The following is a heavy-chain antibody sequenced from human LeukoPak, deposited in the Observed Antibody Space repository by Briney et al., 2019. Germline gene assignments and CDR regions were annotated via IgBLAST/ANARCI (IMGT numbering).Heavy chain of an antibody. CDR1: GYTFTSYG. Sequence: ASVKVSCKASGYTFTSYGISWVRQAPGQGLEWMGWISAYNGNTNYAQKLQGRVTMTTDTSTSTAYMELRSLRSDDTAVYYCARSMITFGGVIVPNCFDPWGQETLVTVSS. CDR2: ISAYNGNT. D-gene: IGHD3-16*02. J-gene: IGHJ5*02. V-gene: IGHV1-18*01. CDR3: ARSMITFGGVIVPNCFDP.